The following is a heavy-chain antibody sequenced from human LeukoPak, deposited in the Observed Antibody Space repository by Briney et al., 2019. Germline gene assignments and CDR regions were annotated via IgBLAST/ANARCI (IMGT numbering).Heavy chain of an antibody. J-gene: IGHJ5*02. CDR2: INPYNGNT. V-gene: IGHV1-18*01. CDR1: NYSFPRYG. CDR3: ARCPNTKRWFDP. Sequence: ASVKVSCKASNYSFPRYGISWVRQAPGQGLERLGWINPYNGNTNSAQILRSRGSLTTDASTSTGYMEMWSLRAADTAAYYSARCPNTKRWFDPWGQGTRLTVSS. D-gene: IGHD2-8*01.